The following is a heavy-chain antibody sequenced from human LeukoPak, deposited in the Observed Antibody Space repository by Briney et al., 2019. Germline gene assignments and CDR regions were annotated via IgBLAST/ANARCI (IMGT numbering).Heavy chain of an antibody. CDR2: IYSNDDR. V-gene: IGHV2-5*01. J-gene: IGHJ4*02. Sequence: TLSLTCTVSGDSILTRTYYWGWIRQPPGKALEWLAVIYSNDDRRYSPSLESRLTITKDTSKNQVVLTMTNMDPVDTATYFCAHKLGDSSGYYYFDYWGRGTLVTVSS. CDR3: AHKLGDSSGYYYFDY. CDR1: GDSILTRTYY. D-gene: IGHD5-12*01.